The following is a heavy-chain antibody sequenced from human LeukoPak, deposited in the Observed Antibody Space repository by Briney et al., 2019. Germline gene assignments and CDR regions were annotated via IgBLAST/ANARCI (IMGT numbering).Heavy chain of an antibody. CDR3: ARGDSSSPCYIDY. D-gene: IGHD6-6*01. V-gene: IGHV4-59*01. J-gene: IGHJ4*02. CDR1: GGSIGSYY. Sequence: PSETLSLTCTVSGGSIGSYYWSWIRQPPGKGLEWIGYIYYSGSSNYNPSIKSRVTISLDTSKNQFSLKLSSVTAADTAVYYCARGDSSSPCYIDYWGQGILVTVSS. CDR2: IYYSGSS.